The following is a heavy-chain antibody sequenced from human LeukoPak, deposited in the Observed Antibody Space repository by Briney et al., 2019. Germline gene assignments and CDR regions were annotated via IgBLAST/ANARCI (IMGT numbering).Heavy chain of an antibody. D-gene: IGHD2-2*02. CDR2: INHSGGT. J-gene: IGHJ4*02. Sequence: PSETLSLTCAVYGGSFSGYYWSWIRQPPGKGLEWIGEINHSGGTNYNPSLKSRVTISVHTSKNQFSLKLSSVTAADTAVYYCARGYCSSTSCYTSSFDYWGQGTLVTVSS. V-gene: IGHV4-34*01. CDR3: ARGYCSSTSCYTSSFDY. CDR1: GGSFSGYY.